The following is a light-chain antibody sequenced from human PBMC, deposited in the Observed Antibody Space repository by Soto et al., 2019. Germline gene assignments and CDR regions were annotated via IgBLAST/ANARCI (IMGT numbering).Light chain of an antibody. Sequence: DIQMTQSPSTMSASVGDRVTITCRASQSISDYLAWYQQKPGEAPKLLIYDGSTLESGVPSRFSGSGSETQVTLTISGLQPEDFANYYCQQHDNYLWTFGQGKNVAI. V-gene: IGKV1-5*01. CDR1: QSISDY. J-gene: IGKJ1*01. CDR2: DGS. CDR3: QQHDNYLWT.